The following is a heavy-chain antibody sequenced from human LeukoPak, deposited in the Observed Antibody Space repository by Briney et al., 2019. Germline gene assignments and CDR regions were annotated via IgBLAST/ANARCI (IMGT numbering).Heavy chain of an antibody. V-gene: IGHV3-30*03. CDR1: GFTFSSYG. Sequence: GALRLSCAASGFTFSSYGMHWVRQAPGKGLEWVAVISYDGSNKYYADSVKGRFTISRDNSKNTLYLQMNSLRAEDTAVYYCARGERAMLYWGQGTLVTVSS. D-gene: IGHD3-16*01. CDR3: ARGERAMLY. CDR2: ISYDGSNK. J-gene: IGHJ4*02.